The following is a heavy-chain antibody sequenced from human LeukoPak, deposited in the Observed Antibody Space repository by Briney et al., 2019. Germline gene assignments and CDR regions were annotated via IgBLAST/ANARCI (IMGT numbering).Heavy chain of an antibody. CDR2: IYYSGST. J-gene: IGHJ3*02. V-gene: IGHV4-31*11. CDR3: ARDRLGYAFDI. Sequence: SETLSLTCAVYGGSFSGYYWSWIRQHPGKGLEWIGYIYYSGSTYYNPSLKSRVTISVDTSKNQFSLKLSSVTAADTAVYYCARDRLGYAFDIWGQGTVVTVSS. D-gene: IGHD7-27*01. CDR1: GGSFSGYY.